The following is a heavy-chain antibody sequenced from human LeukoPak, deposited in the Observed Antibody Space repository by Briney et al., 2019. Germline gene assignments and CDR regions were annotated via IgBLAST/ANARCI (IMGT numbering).Heavy chain of an antibody. J-gene: IGHJ4*02. D-gene: IGHD6-6*01. CDR2: IRYDGSNK. Sequence: PGGSLRLSCAASGFTFSSYGMHWVRQAPGEGLEWVAFIRYDGSNKYYVDSVKGRFTISRDNAKNSLYLQMNSLRAEDTAVYYCARDPNSSSAPGGYWGQGTLVTVSS. CDR1: GFTFSSYG. V-gene: IGHV3-30*02. CDR3: ARDPNSSSAPGGY.